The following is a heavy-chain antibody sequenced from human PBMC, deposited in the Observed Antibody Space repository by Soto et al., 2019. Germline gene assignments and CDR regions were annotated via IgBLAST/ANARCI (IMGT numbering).Heavy chain of an antibody. J-gene: IGHJ6*02. CDR2: INHSGST. CDR3: ARGRVKGYCSGGSCHRSHYYYGMDV. D-gene: IGHD2-15*01. V-gene: IGHV4-34*01. Sequence: SETLSLTCAVYGGSFSGYYWSWIRQPPGKGLEWIGEINHSGSTNYNPSLKSRVTISVDTSKNQFSLKLSSVTAADTAVYYCARGRVKGYCSGGSCHRSHYYYGMDVWGQGTTVTVYS. CDR1: GGSFSGYY.